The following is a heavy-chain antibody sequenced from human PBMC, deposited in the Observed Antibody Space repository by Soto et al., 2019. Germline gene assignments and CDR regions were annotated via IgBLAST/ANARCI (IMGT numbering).Heavy chain of an antibody. CDR3: AKDLPGELLPTCFDP. CDR1: GGSISSGGYY. V-gene: IGHV4-31*03. J-gene: IGHJ5*02. Sequence: SETLSLTCTVSGGSISSGGYYWSWIRQHPGKGLEWIGYIYYSGSTYYNPSLKSRVTISVDTSKNQFSLKLSSVTAADTAVYYCAKDLPGELLPTCFDPWGQGTLVTVSS. D-gene: IGHD1-26*01. CDR2: IYYSGST.